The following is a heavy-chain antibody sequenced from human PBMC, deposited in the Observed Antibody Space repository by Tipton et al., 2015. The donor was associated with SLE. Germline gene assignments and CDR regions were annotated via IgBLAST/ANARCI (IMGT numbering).Heavy chain of an antibody. J-gene: IGHJ4*02. CDR1: GFTFSSYA. V-gene: IGHV3-64D*06. CDR2: ISSHGGST. D-gene: IGHD3-3*01. CDR3: VKTITIFGVVTRSDFDY. Sequence: SLRLSCSASGFTFSSYAMYWVRQAPGKGLEYVSAISSHGGSTYYADSVKGRFTVSRDNSKNTLYLQMNSLRTEDTAVYYCVKTITIFGVVTRSDFDYWGQGTLVTVSS.